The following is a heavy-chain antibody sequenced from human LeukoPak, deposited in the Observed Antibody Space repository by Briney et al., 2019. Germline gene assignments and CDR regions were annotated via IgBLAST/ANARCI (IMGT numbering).Heavy chain of an antibody. CDR2: IYSGGST. V-gene: IGHV3-66*01. CDR1: GFTVSSNY. D-gene: IGHD6-19*01. J-gene: IGHJ4*02. Sequence: GGSLRLSCAASGFTVSSNYMSWVRQAPGKGLEWVSVIYSGGSTYYADSVKGRFTIFRDNSKNTLYLQMNSLRAEDTAVYYCARDGSGYSSGWYDYWGQGTLVTVSS. CDR3: ARDGSGYSSGWYDY.